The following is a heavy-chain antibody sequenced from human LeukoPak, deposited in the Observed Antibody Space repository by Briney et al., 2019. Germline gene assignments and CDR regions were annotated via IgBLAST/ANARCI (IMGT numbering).Heavy chain of an antibody. J-gene: IGHJ4*02. Sequence: ASVKVSCKASGYTFTGYYMHWVRQAPGQGLEWMGWINPNSGGTNYAQKFQGRVTMTRDTSISTAYMELSRLRSDDTAVYYCARESTVVLGLQDYWGQGTLVTVSS. V-gene: IGHV1-2*02. CDR2: INPNSGGT. CDR1: GYTFTGYY. CDR3: ARESTVVLGLQDY. D-gene: IGHD4-23*01.